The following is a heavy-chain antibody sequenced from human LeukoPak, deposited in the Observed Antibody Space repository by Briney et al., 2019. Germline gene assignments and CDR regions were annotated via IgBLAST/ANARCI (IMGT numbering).Heavy chain of an antibody. D-gene: IGHD3-10*01. J-gene: IGHJ4*02. V-gene: IGHV1-2*02. CDR1: GYTFSVYY. CDR2: INPNSGGT. Sequence: ASVKVSCKASGYTFSVYYIHWVRQAPGQGLEWMGWINPNSGGTNYAQRFQGRVTMTRDTSISTAYMDLSRLRPDDTAVYYCARVGRYYYGSGSSVDYWGQGTLVTVSS. CDR3: ARVGRYYYGSGSSVDY.